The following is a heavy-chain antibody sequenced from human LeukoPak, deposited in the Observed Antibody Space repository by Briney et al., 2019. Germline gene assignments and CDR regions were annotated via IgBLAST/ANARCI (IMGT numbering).Heavy chain of an antibody. CDR1: GFTFNTYT. V-gene: IGHV3-48*01. Sequence: PGGSQRLSCAASGFTFNTYTFNWVRQAPGKGLEWVAFISSTSTFTYYADSVKGRFTISRDNAKNSLFLQMNSLRVEDTAIYYCARGYNHQIAAANDYWGQGALVTVSS. CDR2: ISSTSTFT. J-gene: IGHJ4*02. D-gene: IGHD6-13*01. CDR3: ARGYNHQIAAANDY.